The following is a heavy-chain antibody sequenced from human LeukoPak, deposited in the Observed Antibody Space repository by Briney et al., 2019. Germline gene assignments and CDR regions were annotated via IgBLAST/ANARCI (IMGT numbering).Heavy chain of an antibody. CDR2: IYSGGSA. CDR3: AGSSWYNYFDY. J-gene: IGHJ4*02. V-gene: IGHV3-66*01. CDR1: GFTFSSYS. D-gene: IGHD6-13*01. Sequence: GGSLRLSCAASGFTFSSYSMHWVRQAPGKGLEWVSVIYSGGSAYYAASVKGRFTISRDNSKNTLYLQMSSLRAEDTAVYYCAGSSWYNYFDYWGQGTLVTVSS.